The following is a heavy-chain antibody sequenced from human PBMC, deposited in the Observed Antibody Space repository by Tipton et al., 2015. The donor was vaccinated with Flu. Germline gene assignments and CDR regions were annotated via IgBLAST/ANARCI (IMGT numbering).Heavy chain of an antibody. J-gene: IGHJ4*02. Sequence: QVQLVQSGPEVKKPGASVKVSCKASGYTFTSYAMHWVRQAPGQRLEWMGWIDAGNGNTKYSQKFQGRVTITRDTSASTAYMELSSLRSEDTAVYYCAREEKRGGYSRWGQGTLVTVSS. CDR2: IDAGNGNT. CDR3: AREEKRGGYSR. CDR1: GYTFTSYA. D-gene: IGHD6-13*01. V-gene: IGHV1-3*01.